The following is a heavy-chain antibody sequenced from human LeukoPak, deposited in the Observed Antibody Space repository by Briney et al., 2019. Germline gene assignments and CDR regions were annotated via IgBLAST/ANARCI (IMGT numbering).Heavy chain of an antibody. Sequence: GASVKVSCKVSGYTLTELSMHWVRQAPGQGLEWMGWISAYNGNTNYAQKLQGRVTMTTDTSTSTAYMELRSLRSDDTAVYYCARGGIAAAGHPLDYWGQGTLVTVSS. CDR1: GYTLTELS. CDR3: ARGGIAAAGHPLDY. V-gene: IGHV1-18*01. J-gene: IGHJ4*02. D-gene: IGHD6-13*01. CDR2: ISAYNGNT.